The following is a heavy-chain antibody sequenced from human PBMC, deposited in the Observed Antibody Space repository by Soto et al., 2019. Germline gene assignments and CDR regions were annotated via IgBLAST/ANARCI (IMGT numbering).Heavy chain of an antibody. V-gene: IGHV4-34*01. CDR1: GGSFSCYY. Sequence: PSETLSLTCAVYGGSFSCYYWSWIRQPPGKGLEWIGEINHSGSTNYNPSLKSRVTISVDTSKDQFSLKLSSVTAADTAVYYCARLFSWGLTTFTFYYFDYWGQGTLVTVSS. CDR3: ARLFSWGLTTFTFYYFDY. J-gene: IGHJ4*02. D-gene: IGHD7-27*01. CDR2: INHSGST.